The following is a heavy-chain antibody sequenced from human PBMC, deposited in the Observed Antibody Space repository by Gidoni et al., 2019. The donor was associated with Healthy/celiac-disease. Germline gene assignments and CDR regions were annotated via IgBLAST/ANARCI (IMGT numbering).Heavy chain of an antibody. CDR3: ARGLRSDY. CDR1: GGSFSGYY. Sequence: QVQLPQWGAGLLKPSETLSLTCAVYGGSFSGYYWSWIRQPPGKGLEWIGEINHSGSTNYNPSLKSRVTISVDTSKNQFSLKLSSVTAADTAVYYCARGLRSDYWGQGTLVTVSS. D-gene: IGHD1-26*01. V-gene: IGHV4-34*01. CDR2: INHSGST. J-gene: IGHJ4*02.